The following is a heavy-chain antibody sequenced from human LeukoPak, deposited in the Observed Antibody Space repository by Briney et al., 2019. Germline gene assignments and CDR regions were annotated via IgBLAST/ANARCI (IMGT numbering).Heavy chain of an antibody. CDR1: GYSFTNYW. D-gene: IGHD3-16*01. Sequence: GESLKISCKGSGYSFTNYWIGWVRQMPGKGLEWMGIIYPGDSDTRYSPSFQGQVTISADKSTSTAYLQWSSLKASDTAMYFCARPKSSGVFHAFDIWGQGTMVTVSS. J-gene: IGHJ3*02. V-gene: IGHV5-51*01. CDR2: IYPGDSDT. CDR3: ARPKSSGVFHAFDI.